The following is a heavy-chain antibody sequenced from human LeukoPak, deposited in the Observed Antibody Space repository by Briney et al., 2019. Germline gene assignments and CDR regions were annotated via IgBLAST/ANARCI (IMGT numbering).Heavy chain of an antibody. CDR1: GYTFTSYD. CDR2: MNPNSGNT. CDR3: ARAYYDFWSGTPHAFDI. V-gene: IGHV1-8*01. Sequence: GASVKVSCKASGYTFTSYDINWVRQATGQGLEWMGWMNPNSGNTGYAQKFQGRVTMTRNTSISTAYMELSSLKASDTAMYYCARAYYDFWSGTPHAFDIWGQGTMVTVSS. D-gene: IGHD3-3*01. J-gene: IGHJ3*02.